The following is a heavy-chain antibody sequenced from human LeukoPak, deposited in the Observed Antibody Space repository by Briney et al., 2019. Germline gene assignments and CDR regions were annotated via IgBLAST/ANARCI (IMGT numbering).Heavy chain of an antibody. V-gene: IGHV1-46*01. CDR3: ARVMIVGAKVGAFDI. CDR2: INPSGGST. Sequence: GASVKVSCKASGYTFTSYYMHWVRQAPGQGLEWMEIINPSGGSTSYAQKFQGRVTMTRDTSTSTVYMELSSLRSEDTAVYYCARVMIVGAKVGAFDIWGQGTMVTVSS. D-gene: IGHD1-26*01. J-gene: IGHJ3*02. CDR1: GYTFTSYY.